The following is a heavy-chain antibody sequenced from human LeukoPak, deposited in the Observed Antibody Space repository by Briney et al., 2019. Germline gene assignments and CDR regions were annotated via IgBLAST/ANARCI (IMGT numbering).Heavy chain of an antibody. D-gene: IGHD3-22*01. CDR3: ARREYYYDSSGYYEHSFDY. J-gene: IGHJ4*02. V-gene: IGHV4-34*01. Sequence: SETLSLTCAVYGGSFSGYYWSWIRQPPGKGLEWIGEINHSGSTNYNPSLKSRATISVDTSKNQFSLKLSSVTAADTAVYYCARREYYYDSSGYYEHSFDYWGQGTLVTVSS. CDR2: INHSGST. CDR1: GGSFSGYY.